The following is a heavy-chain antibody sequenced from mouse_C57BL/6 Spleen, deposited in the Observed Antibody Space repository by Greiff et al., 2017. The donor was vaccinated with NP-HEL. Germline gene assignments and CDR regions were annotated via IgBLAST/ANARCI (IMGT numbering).Heavy chain of an antibody. J-gene: IGHJ1*03. D-gene: IGHD1-1*01. Sequence: EVQLVESGPELVKPGASVKIPCKASGYTFTDYNMDWVKQSHGKSLEWIGDINPNNGGTIYNQKFKGKATVTVDKSSSTAYMELRSLTSEDTAVYYCARTLLTTVVATRYFDVWGTGTTVTVSS. CDR3: ARTLLTTVVATRYFDV. V-gene: IGHV1-18*01. CDR1: GYTFTDYN. CDR2: INPNNGGT.